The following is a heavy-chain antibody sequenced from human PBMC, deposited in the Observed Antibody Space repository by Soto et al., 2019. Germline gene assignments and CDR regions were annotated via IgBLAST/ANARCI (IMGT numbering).Heavy chain of an antibody. CDR2: FDPEDGET. CDR1: GYTLTELS. D-gene: IGHD6-13*01. J-gene: IGHJ6*02. CDR3: ATDPQQLVPGYYYYGMDV. V-gene: IGHV1-24*01. Sequence: GASVKVSCKVSGYTLTELSMHWVRQAPGKGLEWMGGFDPEDGETIYAQKFQGRVTMTEDTSTDTAYMELSSLRSEDTAVYYCATDPQQLVPGYYYYGMDVWGQGTTVTVSS.